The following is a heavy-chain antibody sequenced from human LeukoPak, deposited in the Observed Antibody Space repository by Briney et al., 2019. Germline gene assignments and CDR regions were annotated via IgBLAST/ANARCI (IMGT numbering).Heavy chain of an antibody. CDR1: GFTFSSYG. D-gene: IGHD3-22*01. J-gene: IGHJ3*02. CDR2: ISYDGGNK. Sequence: GGSLRLSCAASGFTFSSYGMHWVRQAPGKGLEWVAVISYDGGNKYYADSVKGRFTISRDNSKNTLYLQMNSLRAEDTAVYYCAKDNNPAMIVEVTDAFDIWGQGTMVTVSS. CDR3: AKDNNPAMIVEVTDAFDI. V-gene: IGHV3-30*18.